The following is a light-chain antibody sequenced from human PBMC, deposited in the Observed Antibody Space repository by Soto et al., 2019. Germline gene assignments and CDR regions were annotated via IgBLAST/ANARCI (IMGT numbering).Light chain of an antibody. CDR2: GAS. J-gene: IGKJ1*01. V-gene: IGKV3-15*01. Sequence: EIVMTQSPATLSVSPGEGATLSCRASQSVSSSYLAWYQQKPGQAPRLLIYGASTRATGIPARFSGSGSGTEFTLTISSLQSVDFAVYSCQQYNNWPWTFGQGTKVDIK. CDR1: QSVSSSY. CDR3: QQYNNWPWT.